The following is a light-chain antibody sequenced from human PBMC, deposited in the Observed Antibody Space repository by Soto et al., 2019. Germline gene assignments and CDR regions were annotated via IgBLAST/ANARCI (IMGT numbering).Light chain of an antibody. CDR1: SSNIGKNY. J-gene: IGLJ2*01. CDR3: GTWDTSLSAVL. V-gene: IGLV1-51*01. CDR2: NNN. Sequence: QSVLTQPPSVSAAPGQRVTISGSGISSNIGKNYVSWYQRLPGTAPKLLIYNNNERSGVIPDRFSGSKSCTSAXLXISXLXXXXXXXYYCGTWDTSLSAVLFGGGTKFTVL.